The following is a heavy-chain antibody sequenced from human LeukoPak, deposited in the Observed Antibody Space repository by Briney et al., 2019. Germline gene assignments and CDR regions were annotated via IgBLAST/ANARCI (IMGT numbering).Heavy chain of an antibody. CDR2: ISSSSSYI. CDR3: ARGYIAAAGRSFDY. V-gene: IGHV3-21*01. J-gene: IGHJ4*02. CDR1: GFTFSSYS. Sequence: GGSLRLSCAASGFTFSSYSMNWVRQAPGKGLEWVSSISSSSSYIYYADSVKGRFTISRDNSKNTLYLQMNSLRAEDTAVYYCARGYIAAAGRSFDYWGQGTLVTVSS. D-gene: IGHD6-13*01.